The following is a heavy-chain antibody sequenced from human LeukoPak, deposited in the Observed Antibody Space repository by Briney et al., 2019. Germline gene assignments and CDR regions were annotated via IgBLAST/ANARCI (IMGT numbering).Heavy chain of an antibody. J-gene: IGHJ3*02. Sequence: PGGSLRLSRAASGFTFSSYGIYWVRQAPGKGLEWVAVISYDGSNKYYADSVKGRFTISRDNSRNTLYLEMNSLRAEDTAVYYCARGLAIFGVVSSNDAFDIWGQGTVVTVST. CDR3: ARGLAIFGVVSSNDAFDI. CDR1: GFTFSSYG. D-gene: IGHD3-3*01. V-gene: IGHV3-30*04. CDR2: ISYDGSNK.